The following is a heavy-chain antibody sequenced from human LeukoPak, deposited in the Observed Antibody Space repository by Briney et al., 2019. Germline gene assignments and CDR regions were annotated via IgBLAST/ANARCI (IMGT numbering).Heavy chain of an antibody. CDR2: IFYGAGTYYTSSLKNGNT. CDR1: GGSISSGDYF. D-gene: IGHD1-7*01. Sequence: SETLSLTCSVSGGSISSGDYFWGWIRQPPGKGLEWIASIFYGAGTYYTSSLKNGNTYYNPSLKSRATISMDTSLNQFSLELISVTAADTGVYYCARHCDRGHTAELAFHIWGQGTMVTISS. V-gene: IGHV4-39*01. J-gene: IGHJ3*02. CDR3: ARHCDRGHTAELAFHI.